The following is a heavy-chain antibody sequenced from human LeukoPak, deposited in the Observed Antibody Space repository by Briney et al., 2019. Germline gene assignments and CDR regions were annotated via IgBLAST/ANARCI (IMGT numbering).Heavy chain of an antibody. CDR3: SRDQTPYY. CDR1: GFTFDDYA. Sequence: PGGSLRLSCAASGFTFDDYAMTWVRQAPGKGLEWVGFIASKTYGGTAEYAASVKGRFTISRDDSKSIAYLQMNSLKTEDTAVYFCSRDQTPYYWGQGTLVTVSS. J-gene: IGHJ4*02. V-gene: IGHV3-49*04. CDR2: IASKTYGGTA.